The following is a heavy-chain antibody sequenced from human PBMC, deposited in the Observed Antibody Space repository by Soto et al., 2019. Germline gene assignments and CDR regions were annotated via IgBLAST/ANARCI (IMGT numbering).Heavy chain of an antibody. Sequence: SETLSLTCTVSGGPVRDAYSYWTWIRQPPGKGLEWMGYLSYTGSTYYNPSLRNRATISVDGSSNHLSLRLSSVTAADTAVYYCARELEGGVFDIWGRGTLVTVS. D-gene: IGHD2-8*02. V-gene: IGHV4-30-4*01. CDR2: LSYTGST. CDR1: GGPVRDAYSY. CDR3: ARELEGGVFDI. J-gene: IGHJ3*02.